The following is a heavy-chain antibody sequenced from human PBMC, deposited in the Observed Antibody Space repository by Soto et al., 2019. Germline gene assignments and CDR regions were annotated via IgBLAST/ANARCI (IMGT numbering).Heavy chain of an antibody. V-gene: IGHV1-46*01. Sequence: ASVKVSCKASGYTFTSYYMHWVRQAPGQGLEWMGIINPSGGSTSYAQKFQGRVTMTRDTSTSTVYMELSSLRSEDTAVYYCARNSYYDSSGYYYCTYWGQGTLVTVSS. CDR2: INPSGGST. D-gene: IGHD3-22*01. CDR3: ARNSYYDSSGYYYCTY. J-gene: IGHJ4*02. CDR1: GYTFTSYY.